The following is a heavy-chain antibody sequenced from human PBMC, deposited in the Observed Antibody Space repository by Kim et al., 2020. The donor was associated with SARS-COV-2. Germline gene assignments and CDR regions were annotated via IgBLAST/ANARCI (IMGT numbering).Heavy chain of an antibody. V-gene: IGHV6-1*01. CDR3: AREDSSGWYTFDY. D-gene: IGHD6-19*01. J-gene: IGHJ4*02. Sequence: YAVAVKSRITINPDTTKNQFSLQLNSVTPEDTAVYYCAREDSSGWYTFDYWGQGTLVTVSS.